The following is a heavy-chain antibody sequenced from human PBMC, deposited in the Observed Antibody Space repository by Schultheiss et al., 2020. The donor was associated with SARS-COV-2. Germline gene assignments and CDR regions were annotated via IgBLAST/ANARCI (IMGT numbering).Heavy chain of an antibody. V-gene: IGHV4-39*07. CDR2: IYYSGST. CDR3: ARDYSNYVRGWFDP. D-gene: IGHD4-11*01. CDR1: GGSISSGGYY. Sequence: SETLSLTCTVSGGSISSGGYYWSWIRQHPGKGLEWIGSIYYSGSTYYNPSLKSRVTISVDTSKNQFSLNLSSVTAADTAIYYCARDYSNYVRGWFDPWGQGTLVTVSS. J-gene: IGHJ5*02.